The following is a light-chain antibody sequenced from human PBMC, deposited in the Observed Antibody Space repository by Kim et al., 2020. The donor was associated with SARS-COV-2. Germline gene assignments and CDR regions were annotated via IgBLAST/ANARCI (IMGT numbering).Light chain of an antibody. CDR2: LNSDGSH. CDR3: QTWGTGIRV. J-gene: IGLJ3*02. Sequence: ASVKLTCTLSSGHSNYAIAWHQQQPEKGPRYLMKLNSDGSHSKGDEIPDRFSGSTSGAERYLTISSLQSEDEADYYCQTWGTGIRVFGGGTQLTVL. CDR1: SGHSNYA. V-gene: IGLV4-69*01.